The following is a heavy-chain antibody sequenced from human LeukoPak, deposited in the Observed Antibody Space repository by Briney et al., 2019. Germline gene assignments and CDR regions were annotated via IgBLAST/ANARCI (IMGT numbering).Heavy chain of an antibody. CDR2: IHHSGST. CDR1: GGSISSYY. V-gene: IGHV4-59*01. CDR3: ARAVEYYYGPGSYWVDAFDI. D-gene: IGHD3-10*01. J-gene: IGHJ3*02. Sequence: SETLSLTCTVSGGSISSYYWSWIRQPPGKGLEWIGYIHHSGSTNNNPSLKSRVTISVDTSKNQFSLKLSSVTAADTAVYYCARAVEYYYGPGSYWVDAFDIWGQGTMVTVSS.